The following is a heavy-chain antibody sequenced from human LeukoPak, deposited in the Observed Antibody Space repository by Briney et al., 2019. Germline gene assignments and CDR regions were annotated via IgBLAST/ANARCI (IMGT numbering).Heavy chain of an antibody. D-gene: IGHD2-2*01. J-gene: IGHJ6*03. Sequence: GGSLRLSCAASGFTVSSNYMSWVRQAPGMGLEWVAFIRYDGGNTYYADSVKGRFTISRDNSKNTMYLQMNSLNAEDTAVYYCAKDEVVPGYYYTDVWGRGTTVTISS. V-gene: IGHV3-30*02. CDR3: AKDEVVPGYYYTDV. CDR2: IRYDGGNT. CDR1: GFTVSSNY.